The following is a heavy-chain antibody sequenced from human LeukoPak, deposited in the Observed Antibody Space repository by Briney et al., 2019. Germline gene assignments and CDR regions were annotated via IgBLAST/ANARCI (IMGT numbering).Heavy chain of an antibody. Sequence: GASVKVSCKASAYTFTDYYMHWVRQAPGQGLEWMGWIYPNSGGTNYAQKFQGRVTMTRDTSISTAYMELSRLRSDDTAVYYCARSEQFPYYMDVWGKGTTVTISS. CDR3: ARSEQFPYYMDV. CDR1: AYTFTDYY. CDR2: IYPNSGGT. J-gene: IGHJ6*03. D-gene: IGHD6-19*01. V-gene: IGHV1-2*02.